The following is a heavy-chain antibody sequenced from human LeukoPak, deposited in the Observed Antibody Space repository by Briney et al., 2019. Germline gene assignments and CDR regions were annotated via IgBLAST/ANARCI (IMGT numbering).Heavy chain of an antibody. CDR2: IKSKTDGGTT. Sequence: GGSLRLSCAASGFTFSNAWMRWVRQAPGKGLEWVGRIKSKTDGGTTDYAAPVKGRVTISRDDSKNTLYLQMNSLKTEDTAVYYCTTDSLFSVENFDYWGQGTLVTVSS. V-gene: IGHV3-15*01. CDR1: GFTFSNAW. J-gene: IGHJ4*02. D-gene: IGHD3-9*01. CDR3: TTDSLFSVENFDY.